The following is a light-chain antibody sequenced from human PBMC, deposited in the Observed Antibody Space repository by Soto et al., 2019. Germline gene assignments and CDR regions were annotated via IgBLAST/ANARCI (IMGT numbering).Light chain of an antibody. Sequence: QSVLTQSPSASASLGASVKLTCTLSSGHSSYAIAWHQQQPEKGPRYLMRLNSDGSHSKGDGVPDRFSGSSSEAERYLTSSSLQSEDEADYYCQTWGTGPWVFGGGTKLTVL. CDR1: SGHSSYA. J-gene: IGLJ3*02. CDR2: LNSDGSH. CDR3: QTWGTGPWV. V-gene: IGLV4-69*01.